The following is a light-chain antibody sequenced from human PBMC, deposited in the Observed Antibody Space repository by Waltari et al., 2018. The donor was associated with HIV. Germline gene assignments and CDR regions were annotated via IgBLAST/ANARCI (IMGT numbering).Light chain of an antibody. J-gene: IGLJ3*02. CDR1: RPTIASNT. Sequence: SVLTQPPSASGTPGQRVTISCSGSRPTIASNTDNWYQQLPGTAPKLLIYSNNQRPSGVPDRFSGSKSGTSASLAISGLQSEDEADYYCAAWDDNLNGWVFGGGTKLTVL. CDR2: SNN. CDR3: AAWDDNLNGWV. V-gene: IGLV1-44*01.